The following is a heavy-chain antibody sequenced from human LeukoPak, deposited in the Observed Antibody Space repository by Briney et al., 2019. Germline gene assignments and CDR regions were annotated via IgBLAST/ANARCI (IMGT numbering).Heavy chain of an antibody. D-gene: IGHD3-10*01. V-gene: IGHV3-15*01. Sequence: GGSLRLSCAASGLTFSNAWMSWVRQAPGKGLEWVGRIKRKSDGGTTDYAAPVKGRFTISRDDSKNTLYLQMNSLKSEDTAVYYCAKDQYSGLGSYSWGAFDFWGQGTLVTVSS. J-gene: IGHJ4*02. CDR3: AKDQYSGLGSYSWGAFDF. CDR2: IKRKSDGGTT. CDR1: GLTFSNAW.